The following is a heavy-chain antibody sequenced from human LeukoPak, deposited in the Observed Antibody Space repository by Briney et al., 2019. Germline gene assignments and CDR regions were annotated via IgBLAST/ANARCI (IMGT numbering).Heavy chain of an antibody. CDR1: GFTFSSYA. V-gene: IGHV3-30-3*01. CDR2: ISYDGSNK. Sequence: GGSLRLSCAASGFTFSSYAMHWVRQASGKGLEWVAVISYDGSNKYYADSVKGRFTISRDNSKNTLYLQMNSLRAEDTAVYYCAKDAPPSGYYGAFDIWGQGTMVTVSS. J-gene: IGHJ3*02. CDR3: AKDAPPSGYYGAFDI. D-gene: IGHD3-3*01.